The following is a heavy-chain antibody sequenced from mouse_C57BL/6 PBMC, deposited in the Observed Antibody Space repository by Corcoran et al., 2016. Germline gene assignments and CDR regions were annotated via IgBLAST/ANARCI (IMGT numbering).Heavy chain of an antibody. Sequence: VQLTQSWAELLRPGASVKLSCKTSGYPFTDYYINRVKQRPGQGLEWIARIYPGSGNTYYNEKFKGKATLTAEKSSSTAYMQLSSLTSEDSAVYFCARGRITTVVATDYWGQGTTLTVSS. J-gene: IGHJ2*01. V-gene: IGHV1-76*01. D-gene: IGHD1-1*01. CDR3: ARGRITTVVATDY. CDR2: IYPGSGNT. CDR1: GYPFTDYY.